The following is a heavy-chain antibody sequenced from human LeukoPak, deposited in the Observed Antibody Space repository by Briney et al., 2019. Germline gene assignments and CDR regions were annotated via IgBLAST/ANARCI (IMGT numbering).Heavy chain of an antibody. CDR2: IYPGDSDT. CDR3: ARRGYSYTNFDY. Sequence: GESLKISCKGSGYSFTSYWIGWVRQMPGKGLEWMGIIYPGDSDTRYGPSFQRHVPISADKSISTAYLQWSSLKASDTAMYYCARRGYSYTNFDYWGQGTLVTVSS. CDR1: GYSFTSYW. D-gene: IGHD5-18*01. J-gene: IGHJ4*02. V-gene: IGHV5-51*01.